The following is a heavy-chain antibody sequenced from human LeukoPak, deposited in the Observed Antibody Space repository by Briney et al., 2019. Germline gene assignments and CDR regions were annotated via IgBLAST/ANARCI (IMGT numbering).Heavy chain of an antibody. CDR3: ARDFSGSHAFDI. D-gene: IGHD1-26*01. J-gene: IGHJ3*02. CDR2: IYYSGST. Sequence: SETLSLTCTVSGGSISSSSYYWGWIRQPPGKGLEWIGSIYYSGSTYYNPSLKSRVTISVDTSKNQFSLKLSSVTAADTAVYYCARDFSGSHAFDIWGQGTMVTVSS. CDR1: GGSISSSSYY. V-gene: IGHV4-39*07.